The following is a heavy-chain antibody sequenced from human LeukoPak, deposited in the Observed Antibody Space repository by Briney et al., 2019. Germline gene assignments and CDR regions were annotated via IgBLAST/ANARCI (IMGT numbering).Heavy chain of an antibody. Sequence: GXTWVRQAPGQGLEWMGWISAYNGDTNYAQKLQGRVTMTTDTSTSTAYMELRSLRSDDTAVYYCARNDYVWGSSRYVDYWGQGTLVTVSS. CDR1: G. J-gene: IGHJ4*02. CDR2: ISAYNGDT. CDR3: ARNDYVWGSSRYVDY. V-gene: IGHV1-18*01. D-gene: IGHD3-16*02.